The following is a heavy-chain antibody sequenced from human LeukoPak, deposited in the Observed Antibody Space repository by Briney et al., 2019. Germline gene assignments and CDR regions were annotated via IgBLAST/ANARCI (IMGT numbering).Heavy chain of an antibody. Sequence: GGSLRLSCAASGFTFSSYAMHWVRQAPGKGLEWVAVISYDGSNKYYADSVKGRFTISRDNSKNTLYLQMDSLSAEDTAVYYCARGYYDFCMDVWGQGTTVTVSS. J-gene: IGHJ6*02. D-gene: IGHD3-3*01. CDR1: GFTFSSYA. V-gene: IGHV3-30-3*01. CDR3: ARGYYDFCMDV. CDR2: ISYDGSNK.